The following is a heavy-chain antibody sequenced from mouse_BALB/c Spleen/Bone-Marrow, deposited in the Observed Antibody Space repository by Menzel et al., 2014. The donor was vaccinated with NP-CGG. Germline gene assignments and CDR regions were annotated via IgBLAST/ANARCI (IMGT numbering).Heavy chain of an antibody. D-gene: IGHD1-1*01. Sequence: VKLVESGPGLVAPSQSLSITCTVSGFSLTSYGVHWVRQPPGKGLEWLGVILAGGTPNYNSALMSRLSISKDNSKSQVFLKMNSLQTDDTAMYYCARSTTTDYFDYWDQGTALTGSS. V-gene: IGHV2-9*02. CDR1: GFSLTSYG. J-gene: IGHJ2*01. CDR3: ARSTTTDYFDY. CDR2: ILAGGTP.